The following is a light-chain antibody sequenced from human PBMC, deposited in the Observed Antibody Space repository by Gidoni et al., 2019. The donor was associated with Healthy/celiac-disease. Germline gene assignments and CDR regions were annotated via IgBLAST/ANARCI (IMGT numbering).Light chain of an antibody. CDR2: GAS. V-gene: IGKV3-15*01. Sequence: EIVMTQSPATLSVSPGERATRSCRASQSVSSNLAWYQQKPGQAPRLLIYGASTRATGIPARFSGSGSGTEFTLTISSLQSEDFAVYYCQQYNNWPREYTFGQGTKLEIK. J-gene: IGKJ2*01. CDR3: QQYNNWPREYT. CDR1: QSVSSN.